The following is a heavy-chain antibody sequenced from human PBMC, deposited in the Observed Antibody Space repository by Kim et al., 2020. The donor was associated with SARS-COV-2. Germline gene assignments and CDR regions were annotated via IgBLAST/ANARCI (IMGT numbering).Heavy chain of an antibody. D-gene: IGHD2-15*01. CDR2: VYHSGST. V-gene: IGHV4-59*11. Sequence: SETLSLTCTVSGVSITSHYWTWIRQPPGKGLEWIGFVYHSGSTNYNPSLKSRVTMSVETYKNQFSLQLTSMTAADTAIYYCAREGYFDGGSFFFDYWGQG. CDR3: AREGYFDGGSFFFDY. J-gene: IGHJ4*02. CDR1: GVSITSHY.